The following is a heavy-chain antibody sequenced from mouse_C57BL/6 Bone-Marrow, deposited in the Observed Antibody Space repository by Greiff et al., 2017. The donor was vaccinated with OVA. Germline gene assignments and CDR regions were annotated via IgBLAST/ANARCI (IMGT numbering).Heavy chain of an antibody. J-gene: IGHJ4*01. CDR2: ISNGGGST. Sequence: EVKLVESGGGLVQPGGSLKLSCAASGFTFSDYYMYWVRQTPEKRLEWVAYISNGGGSTYYPDTVKGRFTISRDNAKNTLYLQMSRLKSEDTAMYYCARRGDYDVDYAMDYWGQGTSVTVSS. D-gene: IGHD2-4*01. V-gene: IGHV5-12*01. CDR1: GFTFSDYY. CDR3: ARRGDYDVDYAMDY.